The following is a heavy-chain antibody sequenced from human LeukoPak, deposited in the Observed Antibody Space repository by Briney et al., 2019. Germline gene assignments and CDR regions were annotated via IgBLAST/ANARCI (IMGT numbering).Heavy chain of an antibody. CDR3: ASFWAARLSGDAFDI. CDR1: GGSISSGGYY. V-gene: IGHV4-31*03. CDR2: IYYSGST. Sequence: SETLSLTCTVSGGSISSGGYYWSWIRQHPGKSLEWIGYIYYSGSTYYNPSLKSRVTISVDTSKNQFSLKLSSVTAADTAVYYCASFWAARLSGDAFDIWGQGTMVTVSS. J-gene: IGHJ3*02. D-gene: IGHD6-6*01.